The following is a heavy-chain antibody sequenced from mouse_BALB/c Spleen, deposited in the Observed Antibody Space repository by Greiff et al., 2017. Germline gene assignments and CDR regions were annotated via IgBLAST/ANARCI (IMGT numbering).Heavy chain of an antibody. CDR2: ILPGSGST. J-gene: IGHJ2*01. Sequence: VQLQQSGAELMKPGASVKISCKATGYTFSSYWIEWVKQRPGHGLEWIGEILPGSGSTNYNEKFKGKATFTADTSSNTAYMQLSSLTSEDSAVYYCARHRGHYYGTRSYYFDYWGQGTTLTVSS. CDR3: ARHRGHYYGTRSYYFDY. D-gene: IGHD1-1*01. CDR1: GYTFSSYW. V-gene: IGHV1-9*01.